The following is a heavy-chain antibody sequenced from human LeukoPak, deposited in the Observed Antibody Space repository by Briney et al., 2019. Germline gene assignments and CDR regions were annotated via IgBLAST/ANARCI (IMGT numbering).Heavy chain of an antibody. J-gene: IGHJ4*02. Sequence: GGSLRLSCAASGFTFSSYSMNWVRQAPGKGLEWVSSISSSSYIYYADSVKGRFTISRDNAKNSLYLQMNSLGAEDTAVYYCARKYYDSSGYPNLDYWGQGTLVTVSS. CDR1: GFTFSSYS. CDR3: ARKYYDSSGYPNLDY. D-gene: IGHD3-22*01. CDR2: ISSSSYI. V-gene: IGHV3-21*01.